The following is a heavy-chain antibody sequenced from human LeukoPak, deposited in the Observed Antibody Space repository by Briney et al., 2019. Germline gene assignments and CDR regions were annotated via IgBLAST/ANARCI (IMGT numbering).Heavy chain of an antibody. Sequence: GGSLRLSCAASGFTFSSYEMNWVRQAPGKGLEWVSYISSSGSTIYYAASVKGRFTISRDNAKNSLYLQMNSLRAEDTAVYYCARDGKGRNRIGYYFDYWGQGTLVTVSS. D-gene: IGHD3-10*01. CDR2: ISSSGSTI. CDR3: ARDGKGRNRIGYYFDY. J-gene: IGHJ4*02. V-gene: IGHV3-48*03. CDR1: GFTFSSYE.